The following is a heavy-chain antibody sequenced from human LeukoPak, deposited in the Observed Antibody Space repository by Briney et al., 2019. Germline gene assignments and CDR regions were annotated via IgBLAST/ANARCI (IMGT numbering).Heavy chain of an antibody. CDR2: IYYSGST. CDR1: GGSFSGYY. V-gene: IGHV4-59*01. D-gene: IGHD4-17*01. Sequence: SETLSLTCAVYGGSFSGYYWSWIRQPPGKGLEWIGYIYYSGSTNYNPSLKSRVTISVDTSKNQFSLKLSSVTAADTAVYYCARGYPSRYGDYLWGYYYYMDVWGKGTTVTVSS. CDR3: ARGYPSRYGDYLWGYYYYMDV. J-gene: IGHJ6*03.